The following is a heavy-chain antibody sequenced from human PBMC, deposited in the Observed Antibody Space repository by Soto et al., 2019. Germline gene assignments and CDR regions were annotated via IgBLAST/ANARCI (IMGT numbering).Heavy chain of an antibody. CDR1: GYTFTSYG. CDR3: TREQLTFDY. J-gene: IGHJ4*02. V-gene: IGHV1-18*01. CDR2: TSAYNGNT. D-gene: IGHD1-1*01. Sequence: SVKVSCKASGYTFTSYGTSWVRQAPGQGLEWMGWTSAYNGNTNYAQKLQGRVTMTTDTSTSTAYMALRSLRSDDTAVYYCTREQLTFDYWGQGTLVTVSS.